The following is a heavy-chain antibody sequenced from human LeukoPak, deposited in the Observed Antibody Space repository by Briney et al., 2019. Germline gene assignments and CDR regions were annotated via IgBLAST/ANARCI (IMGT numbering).Heavy chain of an antibody. V-gene: IGHV4-4*07. CDR2: IYTSGST. CDR3: ARDDPRVNSGSPDY. J-gene: IGHJ4*02. D-gene: IGHD1-26*01. CDR1: GGSISSYY. Sequence: SETLSLTCTVSGGSISSYYWSWIRQPARKGPEWIGRIYTSGSTNYNPSLKSRVTMSVDTSKNQFSLKLSSVTAADTAVYYCARDDPRVNSGSPDYWGQGTLVTVSS.